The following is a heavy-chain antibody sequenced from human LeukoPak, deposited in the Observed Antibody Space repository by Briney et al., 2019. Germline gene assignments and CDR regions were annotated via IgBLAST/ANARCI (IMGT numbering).Heavy chain of an antibody. J-gene: IGHJ4*02. Sequence: PGGSLRHSCTASGFTFSTYVMTWVRQAPGKGLEWVSGIGGNGGDTNYADSVKGRFTISRDNSKNTVYLQMNSPRAEDTAVYFCATQAEGRGSHWDFWGQGTLVTVSS. CDR1: GFTFSTYV. V-gene: IGHV3-23*01. D-gene: IGHD1-26*01. CDR3: ATQAEGRGSHWDF. CDR2: IGGNGGDT.